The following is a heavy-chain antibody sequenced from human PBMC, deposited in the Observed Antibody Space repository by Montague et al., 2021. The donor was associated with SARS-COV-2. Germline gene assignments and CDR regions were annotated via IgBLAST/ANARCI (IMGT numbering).Heavy chain of an antibody. Sequence: SETLSLTCTVSGGSISSSSYYWVWMRQAPGKGLVWIGSIYDSGSNYYNLYLKSRVTISVDKSKNQLSLKLGSVTDADTAVYYCARKASSGTTIVGVVTASYDVDYWGQGTPVTVSP. D-gene: IGHD3-3*01. CDR1: GGSISSSSYY. CDR3: ARKASSGTTIVGVVTASYDVDY. V-gene: IGHV4-39*01. J-gene: IGHJ4*02. CDR2: IYDSGSN.